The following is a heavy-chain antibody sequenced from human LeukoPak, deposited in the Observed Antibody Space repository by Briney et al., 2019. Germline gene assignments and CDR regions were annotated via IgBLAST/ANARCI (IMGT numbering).Heavy chain of an antibody. CDR1: GFTFDTYA. CDR2: ISYDGGNI. D-gene: IGHD6-19*01. CDR3: ARDPPFGSGWSQNHFDH. V-gene: IGHV3-30*04. J-gene: IGHJ4*02. Sequence: PGRSLRLSCAPSGFTFDTYAMHWVRQAPGKGLEWVALISYDGGNIYYAPSVQGRFTISRDNSQNILYLQMNSLRPEDTAVYYCARDPPFGSGWSQNHFDHWGQGTLVTVFS.